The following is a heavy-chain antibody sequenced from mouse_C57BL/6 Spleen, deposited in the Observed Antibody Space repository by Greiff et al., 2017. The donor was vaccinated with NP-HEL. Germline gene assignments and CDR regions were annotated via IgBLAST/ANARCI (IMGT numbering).Heavy chain of an antibody. CDR1: GYSFTSSY. Sequence: QVQLQQSGPELVKPGASVKISCKASGYSFTSSYIHWVKQRPGQGLEWIGWIYPGSGNTKYNEKFKGKATLTADTSSSTAYMQLSSLTSEDSAVYYCARGAMDYWGQGTSVTVSS. CDR3: ARGAMDY. CDR2: IYPGSGNT. J-gene: IGHJ4*01. V-gene: IGHV1-66*01.